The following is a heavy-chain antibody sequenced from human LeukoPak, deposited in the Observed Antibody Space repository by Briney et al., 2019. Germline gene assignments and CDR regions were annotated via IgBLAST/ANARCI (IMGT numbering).Heavy chain of an antibody. CDR3: ARLSLHCSGGSCYRGAFDS. CDR2: VYYSGVT. D-gene: IGHD2-15*01. Sequence: SETLSLTCSVSGGSTGSDYWSWIRQPPGKGLEWIAYVYYSGVTRYNPSLKSRVAISIDTSKNQFSLHLTSVTAADTAVYYCARLSLHCSGGSCYRGAFDSWGQGTLVTVSS. CDR1: GGSTGSDY. J-gene: IGHJ4*02. V-gene: IGHV4-59*08.